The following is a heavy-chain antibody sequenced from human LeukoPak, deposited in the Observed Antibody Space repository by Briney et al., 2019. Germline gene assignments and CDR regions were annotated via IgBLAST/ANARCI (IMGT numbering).Heavy chain of an antibody. D-gene: IGHD3-22*01. Sequence: GGSLRLSCAASGFTFSNYAMTWVRQAPGKGLEWVSLIYSRGDTKYADSVKGRFTISRDNSKNTLYLQMSSLRTEDTAAYYCARVGQFVVRPATKGNQYDSSGSYVGHFRKPEYYYYYYMDVWGSGTTVTVSS. CDR1: GFTFSNYA. J-gene: IGHJ6*03. V-gene: IGHV3-66*01. CDR3: ARVGQFVVRPATKGNQYDSSGSYVGHFRKPEYYYYYYMDV. CDR2: IYSRGDT.